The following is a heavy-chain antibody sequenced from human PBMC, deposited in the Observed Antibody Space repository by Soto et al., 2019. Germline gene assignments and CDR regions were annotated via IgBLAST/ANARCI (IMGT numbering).Heavy chain of an antibody. Sequence: PGESLKISCKGSGYSFTNYWIAWVRQMPGKGLELMGIMYPADSDARYSPSFQGQVTVSADKSISTAYLQWSNLKASDTAMYYCVRLDCSGTTCFPDYWGQGTLVTVSS. J-gene: IGHJ4*02. CDR3: VRLDCSGTTCFPDY. CDR2: MYPADSDA. D-gene: IGHD2-2*01. V-gene: IGHV5-51*01. CDR1: GYSFTNYW.